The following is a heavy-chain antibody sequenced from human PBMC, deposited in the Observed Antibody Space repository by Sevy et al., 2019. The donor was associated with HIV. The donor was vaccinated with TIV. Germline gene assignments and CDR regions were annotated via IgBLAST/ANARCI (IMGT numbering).Heavy chain of an antibody. CDR3: GRDRLGATAEYMFQKYYYYGMDV. CDR1: GGSISSGVYY. J-gene: IGHJ6*04. V-gene: IGHV4-30-4*01. CDR2: IHYTGST. D-gene: IGHD6-13*01. Sequence: SETLSLTCTVSGGSISSGVYYWSWIRQPPGKGLEWIGYIHYTGSTFYNPSLKSRITISLDTSKNQFSLKLSSVTAADTAVYYCGRDRLGATAEYMFQKYYYYGMDVWGKGTTVTV.